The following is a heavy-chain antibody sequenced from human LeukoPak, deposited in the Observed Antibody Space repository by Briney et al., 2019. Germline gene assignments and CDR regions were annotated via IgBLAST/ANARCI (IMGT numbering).Heavy chain of an antibody. V-gene: IGHV3-66*01. CDR2: IYSGGST. J-gene: IGHJ4*02. CDR3: ARGDSGSYNFDY. D-gene: IGHD1-26*01. CDR1: GFTVSSNY. Sequence: GGSLRLSCAASGFTVSSNYMSWVRQAPGKGLEWVSVIYSGGSTYYADSVKGRFTISRDNSKNTLYLQMNSLRAEDTAVYYCARGDSGSYNFDYWGQGTLVTGSS.